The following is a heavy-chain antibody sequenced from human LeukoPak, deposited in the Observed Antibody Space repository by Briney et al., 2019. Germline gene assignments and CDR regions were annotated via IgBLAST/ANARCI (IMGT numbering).Heavy chain of an antibody. CDR2: IYSGGST. CDR3: ARATLDN. CDR1: GFTVSNNY. J-gene: IGHJ4*02. V-gene: IGHV3-53*01. Sequence: GGSLRLSCAASGFTVSNNYISWVRRAPGKGLEWVSVIYSGGSTKYADSVKARFTISRDNSKNTVYLQMNSLRADDTAVYYCARATLDNWGQGTLVTVSS.